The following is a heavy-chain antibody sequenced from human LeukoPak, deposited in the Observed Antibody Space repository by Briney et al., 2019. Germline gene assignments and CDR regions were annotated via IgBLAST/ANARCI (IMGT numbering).Heavy chain of an antibody. CDR2: ISAYNGNT. J-gene: IGHJ5*02. Sequence: ASVKVSCKASGYTFNNYGISWVRQAPGQGLEWMGWISAYNGNTNYAQKFQGRITITRNTSISTAYMELSSLRSEDTAVYYCARVAAAAGYNWFDPWGQGTLVTVSS. V-gene: IGHV1-18*01. CDR3: ARVAAAAGYNWFDP. D-gene: IGHD6-13*01. CDR1: GYTFNNYG.